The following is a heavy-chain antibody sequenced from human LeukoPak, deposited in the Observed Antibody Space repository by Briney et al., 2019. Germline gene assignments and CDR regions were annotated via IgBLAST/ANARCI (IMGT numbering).Heavy chain of an antibody. J-gene: IGHJ6*02. V-gene: IGHV3-7*03. CDR3: ARDRAYCGGDCYPTTIYGMDV. D-gene: IGHD2-21*02. Sequence: GGSLRLSRAASGFTFSSYWMNWARQAPGKGLEWVANIKQDGSEKYYVDSVKGRSTISRDNAKNSLYLQMNSLRAEDTAVYYCARDRAYCGGDCYPTTIYGMDVWGQGTTVTVSS. CDR2: IKQDGSEK. CDR1: GFTFSSYW.